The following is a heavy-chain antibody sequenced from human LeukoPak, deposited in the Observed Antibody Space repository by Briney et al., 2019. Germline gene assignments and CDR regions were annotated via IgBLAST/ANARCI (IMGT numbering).Heavy chain of an antibody. CDR1: GFTFSSYA. Sequence: GGSLRLSCAASGFTFSSYAMSWVRQAPGKGLEWVSSISSSGTNTYYADSVKGRFTISRDNSKNTLYLQMNSLRAEDTAVYYCAKDPTFTMVRGGTWTYWGQGTLVTVSS. CDR3: AKDPTFTMVRGGTWTY. J-gene: IGHJ4*02. D-gene: IGHD3-10*01. V-gene: IGHV3-23*01. CDR2: ISSSGTNT.